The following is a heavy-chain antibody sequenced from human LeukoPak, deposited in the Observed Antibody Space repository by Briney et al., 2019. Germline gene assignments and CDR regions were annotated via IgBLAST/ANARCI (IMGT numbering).Heavy chain of an antibody. CDR2: INPNSGDT. J-gene: IGHJ4*02. Sequence: ASVKVSCKASGYTFNDYYMHWVRQAPGQGFEWLGWINPNSGDTNYAQKFQGRVTMTRDTSISTAHMELSRLRSDDTAVYYCARANFLYCSSTTCLFDYWGQGTLFIVSS. CDR1: GYTFNDYY. D-gene: IGHD2-2*01. V-gene: IGHV1-2*02. CDR3: ARANFLYCSSTTCLFDY.